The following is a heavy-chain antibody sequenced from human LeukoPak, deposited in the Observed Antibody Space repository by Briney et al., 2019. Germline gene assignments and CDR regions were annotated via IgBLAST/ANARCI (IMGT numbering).Heavy chain of an antibody. J-gene: IGHJ4*02. CDR2: IYHTGST. CDR3: ARAGWIITSGIDY. D-gene: IGHD3-10*01. Sequence: SETLSLTCGVSGYSISRGYYWAWIRQPPGKGLEWIGTIYHTGSTYYNPSLGSRVTISVDTSTNAFSLNLNSVTAADTAVYYCARAGWIITSGIDYWGQGALVTASS. CDR1: GYSISRGYY. V-gene: IGHV4-38-2*01.